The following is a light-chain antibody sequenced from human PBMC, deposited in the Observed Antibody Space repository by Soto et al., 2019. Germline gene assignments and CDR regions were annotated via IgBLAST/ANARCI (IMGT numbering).Light chain of an antibody. CDR3: QQSHSTPRT. CDR2: AAS. CDR1: QNIDSY. J-gene: IGKJ2*02. Sequence: DIQMTQFPCSLSASVGSRVAISCRASQNIDSYLNWFQQKPGKAPKLLMYAASNLLSGVPSRFSGSGSGTEFTLTITSLQPEDFATYYCQQSHSTPRTFGQGTKLDI. V-gene: IGKV1-39*01.